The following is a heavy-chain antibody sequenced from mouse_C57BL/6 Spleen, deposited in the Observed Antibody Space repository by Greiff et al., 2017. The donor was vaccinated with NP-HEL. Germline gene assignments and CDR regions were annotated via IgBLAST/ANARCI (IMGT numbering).Heavy chain of an antibody. V-gene: IGHV5-6*01. CDR3: ARPGQLGSFAY. CDR1: GFTFSSYG. J-gene: IGHJ2*01. D-gene: IGHD4-1*02. CDR2: ISSGGSYT. Sequence: EVMLVESGGDLVKPGGSLKLSCAASGFTFSSYGMSWVRQTPDKRLEWVATISSGGSYTYYPDRVKGRFTISRDNAKNNMYLQMSSLTSEDAAMYYGARPGQLGSFAYWGQGTTLTVSS.